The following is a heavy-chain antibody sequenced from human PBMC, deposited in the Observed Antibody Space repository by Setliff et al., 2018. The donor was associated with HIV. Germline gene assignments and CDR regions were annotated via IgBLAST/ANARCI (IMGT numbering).Heavy chain of an antibody. D-gene: IGHD3-10*01. CDR2: IHTSGST. Sequence: LSLTCTVSGGSISSGSYYWSWIRRPAGKGLEWIGHIHTSGSTKYNPSLKSRVTISADTSKNQFSLNLSSVTAAETAVYYCARVGYHGSGRYSFDYWGQGTLVTVSS. CDR3: ARVGYHGSGRYSFDY. V-gene: IGHV4-61*09. J-gene: IGHJ4*02. CDR1: GGSISSGSYY.